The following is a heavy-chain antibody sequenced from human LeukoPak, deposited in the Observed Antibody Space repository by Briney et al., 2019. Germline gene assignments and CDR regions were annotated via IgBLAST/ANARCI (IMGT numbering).Heavy chain of an antibody. Sequence: SETLSLTCVVYGGSFSGYYWTWIRQPPGKGLEWIGEINHSGRTNYNPSLKSRVTISVDTSKNQFSLKLSSVTAADTAVYYCARPLGYCSSTSCPQSWFDPWGQGTLVTVSS. J-gene: IGHJ5*02. D-gene: IGHD2-2*01. CDR3: ARPLGYCSSTSCPQSWFDP. V-gene: IGHV4-34*01. CDR2: INHSGRT. CDR1: GGSFSGYY.